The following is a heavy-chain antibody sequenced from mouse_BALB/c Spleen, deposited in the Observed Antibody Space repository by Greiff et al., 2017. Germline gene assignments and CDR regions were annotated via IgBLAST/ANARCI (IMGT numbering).Heavy chain of an antibody. V-gene: IGHV1S137*01. J-gene: IGHJ4*01. CDR1: GYTFTDYA. D-gene: IGHD1-1*01. Sequence: VQLQQSGAELVRPGVSVKISCKGSGYTFTDYAMHWVKQSHAKSLEWIGVISTYYGDASYNQKFKGKATMTVDKSSSTAYMELARLTSEDSAIYYCARILLRGYAMDYWGQGTSVTVSS. CDR3: ARILLRGYAMDY. CDR2: ISTYYGDA.